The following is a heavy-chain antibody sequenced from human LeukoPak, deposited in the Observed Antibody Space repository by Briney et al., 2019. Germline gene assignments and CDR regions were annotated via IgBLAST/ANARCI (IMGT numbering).Heavy chain of an antibody. Sequence: PGGSLRLSCAASGFTFSSYSMNWVRQAPGKGLEWFSYIISSSSSIYYADSVKGRFTISRDNAKNSLSLQMNSLRAEDTAVYYCATIRPGSGSYGAFDMWGQGTMVTVSS. V-gene: IGHV3-48*04. CDR2: IISSSSSI. CDR3: ATIRPGSGSYGAFDM. CDR1: GFTFSSYS. J-gene: IGHJ3*02. D-gene: IGHD3-10*01.